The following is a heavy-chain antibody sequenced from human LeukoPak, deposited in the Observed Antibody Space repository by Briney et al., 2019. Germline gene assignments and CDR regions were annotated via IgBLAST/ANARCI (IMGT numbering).Heavy chain of an antibody. Sequence: GGSLRLSCEASGFTFSSYEINWVRQAPGKGLEWVSYISSSGSTIYYADSVKGRFTISRDNAKNSLYLQMTSLRAEDTAVYYCARDGYGSGSYYPYYYYGMDVWGHGTTVTVSS. D-gene: IGHD3-10*01. V-gene: IGHV3-48*03. J-gene: IGHJ6*02. CDR3: ARDGYGSGSYYPYYYYGMDV. CDR2: ISSSGSTI. CDR1: GFTFSSYE.